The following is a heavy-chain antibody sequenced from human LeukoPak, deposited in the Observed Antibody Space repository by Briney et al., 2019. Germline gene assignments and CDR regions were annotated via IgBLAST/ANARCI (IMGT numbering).Heavy chain of an antibody. Sequence: GGSLRLSCAASGFTFSSYSMDWVRQAPGKRMEWVANIKQDGSEKHYADSVKGRFTISRDNAKNSLFLQMSGLRAEDTAVYYCSRSLDYWGQGALVTVSS. CDR2: IKQDGSEK. CDR3: SRSLDY. CDR1: GFTFSSYS. V-gene: IGHV3-7*01. J-gene: IGHJ4*02.